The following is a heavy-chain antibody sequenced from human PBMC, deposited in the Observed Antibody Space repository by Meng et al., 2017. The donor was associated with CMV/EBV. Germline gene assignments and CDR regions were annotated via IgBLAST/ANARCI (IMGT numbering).Heavy chain of an antibody. J-gene: IGHJ6*02. CDR1: GGTFSSYA. D-gene: IGHD1-26*01. CDR2: IIPILGIA. V-gene: IGHV1-69*10. CDR3: ARDGGVGAGGHYYYGMDV. Sequence: SVKVSCKASGGTFSSYAISWVRQAPGQGLEWMGGIIPILGIANYAQKFQGRVTITADKSTSTAYMELSSLRSEDTAVYYCARDGGVGAGGHYYYGMDVWGQGTTVTVSS.